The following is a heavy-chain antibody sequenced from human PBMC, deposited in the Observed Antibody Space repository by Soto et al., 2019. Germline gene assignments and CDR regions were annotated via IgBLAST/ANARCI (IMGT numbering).Heavy chain of an antibody. Sequence: GGSLRLSCAASGFTFSSYAMSWVRQAPGKGLEWVSAISGSGGSTYYADSVKGRFTISRDNSKNTLYLQMNSLRAEDTAVYYCARVLASGVPAANDYYYYYGMDVWGQGPTVTVSS. J-gene: IGHJ6*02. CDR2: ISGSGGST. CDR1: GFTFSSYA. V-gene: IGHV3-23*01. D-gene: IGHD2-2*01. CDR3: ARVLASGVPAANDYYYYYGMDV.